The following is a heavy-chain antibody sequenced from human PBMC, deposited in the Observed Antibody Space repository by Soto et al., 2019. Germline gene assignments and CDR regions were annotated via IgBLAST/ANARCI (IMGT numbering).Heavy chain of an antibody. V-gene: IGHV3-53*04. CDR2: IYSGGST. D-gene: IGHD3-22*01. Sequence: EVQLVESGGGLVQPGGSLRLSCAASGFTVSSNYMSWVRQAPGKGLEWVSVIYSGGSTYYADSVKGRFTISRHNSKNPRYLQLTSLRAEDTAVYYCAREEVVVNPYPPDGYYYYYGMDVWGQGTTVTVSS. CDR3: AREEVVVNPYPPDGYYYYYGMDV. CDR1: GFTVSSNY. J-gene: IGHJ6*02.